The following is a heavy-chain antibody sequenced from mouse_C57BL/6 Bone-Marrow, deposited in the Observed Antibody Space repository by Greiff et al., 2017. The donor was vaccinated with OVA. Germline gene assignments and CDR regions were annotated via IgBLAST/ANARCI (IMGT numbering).Heavy chain of an antibody. Sequence: EVKLMESGGGLVKPGGSLKLSCAASGFTFSSYAMSWVRQTPEKRLEWVATISGGGSYTYYPDNVKGRFTISRDNAKNNLYLQMSHLKSEDTAMYYCARVLAYYSNYRVYYYAMDYWGQGTSVTVSS. CDR2: ISGGGSYT. V-gene: IGHV5-4*03. D-gene: IGHD2-5*01. CDR3: ARVLAYYSNYRVYYYAMDY. J-gene: IGHJ4*01. CDR1: GFTFSSYA.